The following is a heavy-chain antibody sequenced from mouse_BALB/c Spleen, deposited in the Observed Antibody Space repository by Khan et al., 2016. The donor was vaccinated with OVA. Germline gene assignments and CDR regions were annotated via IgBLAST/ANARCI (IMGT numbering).Heavy chain of an antibody. Sequence: QVQLQQSGAELVRPGVSVKISCKGSGYTFTDFAMHWVKQSHAKSLEWLGVISTYYGDADYNHKFRDKATMTVDKSSRKAYMEIAGLSSEDSAIYSCVRGSGKSRFAYWGQGTLVTVSA. V-gene: IGHV1S137*01. CDR2: ISTYYGDA. J-gene: IGHJ3*01. CDR3: VRGSGKSRFAY. CDR1: GYTFTDFA. D-gene: IGHD1-3*01.